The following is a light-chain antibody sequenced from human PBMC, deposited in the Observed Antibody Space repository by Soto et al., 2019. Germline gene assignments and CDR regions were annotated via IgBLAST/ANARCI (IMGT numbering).Light chain of an antibody. Sequence: EVVLTQSPGTLSLSPGDRATLLCRASQSIFKNYLAGYQHKRGQAPSLLIYGATHRATGIPDTFSCSVSGTDFTLTISRLEPEDFAVYYCQQYGTSPPHTFGQGTNLEIK. V-gene: IGKV3-20*01. CDR1: QSIFKNY. J-gene: IGKJ2*01. CDR2: GAT. CDR3: QQYGTSPPHT.